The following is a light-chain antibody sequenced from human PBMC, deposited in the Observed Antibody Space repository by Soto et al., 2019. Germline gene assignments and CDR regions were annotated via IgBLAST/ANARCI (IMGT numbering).Light chain of an antibody. J-gene: IGKJ4*01. V-gene: IGKV1-9*01. CDR3: QQLSSYPST. CDR1: QGIGSY. Sequence: IQLTQSPSSLSAPVGDRVTITCRASQGIGSYLAWYQQKPGEAPKLLIYAASTLQSGVPSRFSGSGSGTDFALTISSLQAEDFATYYCQQLSSYPSTFGGGTKVEIK. CDR2: AAS.